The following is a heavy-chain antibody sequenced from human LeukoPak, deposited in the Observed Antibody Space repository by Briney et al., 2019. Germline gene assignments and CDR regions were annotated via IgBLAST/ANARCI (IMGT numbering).Heavy chain of an antibody. CDR1: GYTFIFYY. CDR3: ARVKGSGYDLDY. J-gene: IGHJ4*02. CDR2: INPNSGGT. D-gene: IGHD5-12*01. Sequence: ASVKVSCKASGYTFIFYYIHWVRQAPGQGLEWMGWINPNSGGTNYAQKFQGRVTMTRDTSISTAYMELSRLRSDDTAVYYCARVKGSGYDLDYWGQGTLVTVSS. V-gene: IGHV1-2*02.